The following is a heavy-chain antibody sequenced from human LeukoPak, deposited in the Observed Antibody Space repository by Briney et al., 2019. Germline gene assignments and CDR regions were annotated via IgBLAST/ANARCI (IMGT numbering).Heavy chain of an antibody. V-gene: IGHV1-2*02. CDR3: ARDAEDYGYDY. Sequence: ASVKVSCKASGYTFTSYAMHWVRQAPGQGLEWMGWINPNSGGTNYAQKFQGRVTVTRDTSISTAYMELSRLRSDDTAVYYCARDAEDYGYDYWGQGTLVTVSS. D-gene: IGHD3-10*01. J-gene: IGHJ4*02. CDR1: GYTFTSYA. CDR2: INPNSGGT.